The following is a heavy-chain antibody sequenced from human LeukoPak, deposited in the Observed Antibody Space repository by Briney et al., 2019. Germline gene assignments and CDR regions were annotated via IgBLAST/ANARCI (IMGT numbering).Heavy chain of an antibody. D-gene: IGHD1-7*01. CDR1: GFTFSSYE. J-gene: IGHJ4*02. V-gene: IGHV3-48*03. CDR3: ARDRLFGNLPDY. CDR2: ISSSGSSI. Sequence: PGGSLRLSCAASGFTFSSYEMNWVRQAPGKGLEWVSYISSSGSSISYADSAKGRFTISRDNAKNSLNLQMNSLRAEDTAVYYCARDRLFGNLPDYWGQGTLVTVSS.